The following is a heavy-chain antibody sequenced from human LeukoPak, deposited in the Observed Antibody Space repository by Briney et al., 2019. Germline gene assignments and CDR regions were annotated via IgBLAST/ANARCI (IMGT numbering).Heavy chain of an antibody. CDR1: GGSISSSSYY. V-gene: IGHV4-39*01. D-gene: IGHD1-1*01. CDR3: ATTGGAYSYMDV. CDR2: IYYSGST. Sequence: SETLSLTCTVSGGSISSSSYYWGWLRQPPGKGLGWIGIIYYSGSTYYTPSLNSRVTISVDTSKNQFSLKLSSVTAADTAVYYCATTGGAYSYMDVWGKGTTVTVSS. J-gene: IGHJ6*03.